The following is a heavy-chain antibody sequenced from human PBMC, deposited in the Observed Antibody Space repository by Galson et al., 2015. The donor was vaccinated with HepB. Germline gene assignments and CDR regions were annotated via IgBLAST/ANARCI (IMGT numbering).Heavy chain of an antibody. CDR2: ISAHNANT. D-gene: IGHD3-16*02. CDR3: ARQYDYIWGSYRLNDAYDI. CDR1: GYTFTSYG. Sequence: SVKVSCKASGYTFTSYGISWVRQAPGQGLEWMGWISAHNANTKYAQKFQGRVTMTTDTSTSTAYMELRSLRSDDTAVYFCARQYDYIWGSYRLNDAYDIWGQGTMVTVSS. J-gene: IGHJ3*02. V-gene: IGHV1-18*04.